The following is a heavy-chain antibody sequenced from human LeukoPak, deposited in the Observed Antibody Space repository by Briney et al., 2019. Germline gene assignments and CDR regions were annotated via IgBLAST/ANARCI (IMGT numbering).Heavy chain of an antibody. CDR2: MPHEGSRK. J-gene: IGHJ6*03. D-gene: IGHD6-6*01. CDR1: GFRFSRSP. Sequence: PGESLRLSCAASGFRFSRSPMHWVRQAPGKGLEWVAVMPHEGSRKYYIESVKGRFTISRDNSKNTVDLHMNSLRVEDTGVYFCARQGSSLDYYYNDLDVWGRGTTVTVSS. V-gene: IGHV3-30*10. CDR3: ARQGSSLDYYYNDLDV.